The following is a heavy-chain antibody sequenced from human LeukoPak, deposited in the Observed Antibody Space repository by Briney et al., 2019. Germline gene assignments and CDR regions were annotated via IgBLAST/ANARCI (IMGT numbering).Heavy chain of an antibody. CDR2: ISGSGGST. CDR3: AKGAYSSSSGYYYYMAV. J-gene: IGHJ6*03. D-gene: IGHD6-6*01. V-gene: IGHV3-23*01. Sequence: GGSLRLSCAASGFTFSSYAMSWVRQAPGKGLEWVSAISGSGGSTYYADSVKGRFTISRDNSKNTLYLQMNSLRAEDTAVYYCAKGAYSSSSGYYYYMAVWGKGTTVTVSS. CDR1: GFTFSSYA.